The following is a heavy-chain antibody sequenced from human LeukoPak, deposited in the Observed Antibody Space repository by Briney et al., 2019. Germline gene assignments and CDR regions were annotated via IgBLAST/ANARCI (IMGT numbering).Heavy chain of an antibody. Sequence: SVKVSRKASGVSFDSYTFNWVRQAPGQGLQWMGRIIPILNTPNYAQNFQGRVAITADKSTSTAYMELSSLRSEDTAIYYCARAYYGGLAVSGPFDFWGQGTLVTVSS. CDR2: IIPILNTP. D-gene: IGHD6-19*01. J-gene: IGHJ4*02. V-gene: IGHV1-69*08. CDR1: GVSFDSYT. CDR3: ARAYYGGLAVSGPFDF.